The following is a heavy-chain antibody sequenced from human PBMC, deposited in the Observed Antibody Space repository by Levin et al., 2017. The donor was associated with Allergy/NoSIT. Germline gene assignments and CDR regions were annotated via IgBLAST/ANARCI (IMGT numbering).Heavy chain of an antibody. D-gene: IGHD6-13*01. CDR3: ARSVLAAAGIWYYFDY. J-gene: IGHJ4*02. Sequence: GGSLRLSCAASGFTFSSYAMHWVRQAPGKGLEWVAVISYDGSNKYYADSVKGRFTISRDNSKNTLYLQMNSLRAEDTAVYYCARSVLAAAGIWYYFDYWGQGTLVTVSS. CDR2: ISYDGSNK. V-gene: IGHV3-30-3*01. CDR1: GFTFSSYA.